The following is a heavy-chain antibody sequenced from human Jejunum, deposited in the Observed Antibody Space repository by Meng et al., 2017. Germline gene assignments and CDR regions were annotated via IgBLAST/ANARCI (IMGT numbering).Heavy chain of an antibody. V-gene: IGHV4-39*07. CDR2: FFFVGRT. CDR1: GGSISTSSKY. D-gene: IGHD3-16*01. CDR3: VRERSDGNPGEY. Sequence: SETLSLTCSVSGGSISTSSKYWGWIRQTPGKGLEWIGSFFFVGRTFYNPSLRGRVTISVDASKNQFSLNFNSVTVADTAVYFCVRERSDGNPGEYWGQGTLVTVSS. J-gene: IGHJ4*02.